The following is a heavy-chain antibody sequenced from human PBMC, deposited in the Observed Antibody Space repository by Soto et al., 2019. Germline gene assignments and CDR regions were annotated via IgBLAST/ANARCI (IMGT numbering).Heavy chain of an antibody. Sequence: PGDSLSLACEASGFTFSSYWMSSVRQAPGKGLEWVANIKQDGSEKYYVDSVKGRFTISRDNAKNSLYLQMNSLRAEDTAVYYCARDNWNDSYYYYGMDVWGQGTTVTVSS. CDR1: GFTFSSYW. CDR3: ARDNWNDSYYYYGMDV. D-gene: IGHD1-20*01. CDR2: IKQDGSEK. J-gene: IGHJ6*02. V-gene: IGHV3-7*01.